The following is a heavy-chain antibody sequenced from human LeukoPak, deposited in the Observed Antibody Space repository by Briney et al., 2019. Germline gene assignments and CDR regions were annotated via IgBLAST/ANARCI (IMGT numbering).Heavy chain of an antibody. D-gene: IGHD2-15*01. V-gene: IGHV1-46*01. CDR3: ARDWSGGSCYYDY. Sequence: ASVKVSCKASGYTFSNDYMHWVRQAPGQGLEWMGIINPSVGSTSYAQKFQGRVAMTRDMSTSTVYMELSSLRSEDTAVYYCARDWSGGSCYYDYWGQGTLVTVSS. CDR1: GYTFSNDY. CDR2: INPSVGST. J-gene: IGHJ4*02.